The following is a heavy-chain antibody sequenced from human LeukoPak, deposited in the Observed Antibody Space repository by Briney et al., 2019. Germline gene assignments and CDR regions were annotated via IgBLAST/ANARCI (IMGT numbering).Heavy chain of an antibody. D-gene: IGHD2-21*01. Sequence: ASVKVSRKTSGYSFTDYYMHWVRQAPGQGLEWMGWINPNSGGTSSAQKFQGRVTMTRDTSITTVYMEVSWLTSDDTAIYYCARADRLHGGPYLIGPWGQGTLVTVSS. CDR1: GYSFTDYY. J-gene: IGHJ5*02. CDR2: INPNSGGT. V-gene: IGHV1-2*02. CDR3: ARADRLHGGPYLIGP.